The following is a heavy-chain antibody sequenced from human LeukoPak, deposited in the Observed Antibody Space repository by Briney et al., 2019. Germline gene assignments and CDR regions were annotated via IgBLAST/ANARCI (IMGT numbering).Heavy chain of an antibody. D-gene: IGHD5-12*01. CDR1: GGSISSGDYY. CDR3: ARELELGYADY. J-gene: IGHJ4*02. V-gene: IGHV4-30-4*01. Sequence: SQTLSLTCTVSGGSISSGDYYWSWIRQPPGKGLEWIGYIYYSGSTYYNPSLKSRVTISVDTSKNQFSLKLSSVTASDTAVYYCARELELGYADYWGQGTRVTVSS. CDR2: IYYSGST.